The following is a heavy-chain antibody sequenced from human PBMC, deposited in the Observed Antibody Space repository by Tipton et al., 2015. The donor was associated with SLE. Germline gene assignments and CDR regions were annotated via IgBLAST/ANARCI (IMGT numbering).Heavy chain of an antibody. J-gene: IGHJ4*02. Sequence: LRLSCAVYDGSFSGHYWTCIRQPPERGLEWIGEINESGSTNYNPSLKSRLLMSIDATKNQFSLKLSSVTAADAAIYYCAGAVPTAAGLRDYWGQGTLVTVSS. CDR3: AGAVPTAAGLRDY. CDR1: DGSFSGHY. D-gene: IGHD6-13*01. V-gene: IGHV4-34*01. CDR2: INESGST.